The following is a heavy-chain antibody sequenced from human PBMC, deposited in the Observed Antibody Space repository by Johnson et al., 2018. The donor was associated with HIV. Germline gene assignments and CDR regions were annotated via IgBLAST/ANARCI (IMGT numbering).Heavy chain of an antibody. CDR3: ARDSGYEDHDGFDI. CDR1: GFTFSSYA. J-gene: IGHJ3*02. V-gene: IGHV3-7*01. CDR2: IKQDGSEK. D-gene: IGHD5-12*01. Sequence: VQLVESGGGVVQPGRSLRLSCAASGFTFSSYAMHWVRQAPGKGLEWVANIKQDGSEKYYVDSVTGRFTISRDNAKNSLYLQMNSLRAEDTAVYYCARDSGYEDHDGFDIWGQGTMVTVSS.